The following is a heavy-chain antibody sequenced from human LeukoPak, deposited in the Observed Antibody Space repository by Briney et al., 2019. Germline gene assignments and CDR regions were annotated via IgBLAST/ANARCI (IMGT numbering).Heavy chain of an antibody. CDR3: ARDYLRSRITMIVAVITPTY. D-gene: IGHD3-22*01. Sequence: PGGSLRLSCAASGFTFSSYAMSWVRQAPGKGLEWVSAISSSGGSTYYADSVKGRFTISRDNSKNTLYLQMNSLRAEDTAVYYCARDYLRSRITMIVAVITPTYWGQGTLVTVSS. V-gene: IGHV3-23*01. CDR2: ISSSGGST. CDR1: GFTFSSYA. J-gene: IGHJ4*02.